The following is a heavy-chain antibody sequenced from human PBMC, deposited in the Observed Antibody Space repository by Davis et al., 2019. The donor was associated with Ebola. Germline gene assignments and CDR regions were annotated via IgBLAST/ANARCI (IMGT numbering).Heavy chain of an antibody. V-gene: IGHV2-70*01. D-gene: IGHD6-19*01. CDR3: ARTRIAVAGVWFDP. Sequence: TLSLTCAVYGGSFSGYYWSWIRQPPGKALEWLALIDWDDDKYYSTSLKTRLTISKDTSKNQVVLTMTNMDPVDTATYYCARTRIAVAGVWFDPWGQGTLVTVSS. CDR2: IDWDDDK. J-gene: IGHJ5*02. CDR1: GGSFSGYY.